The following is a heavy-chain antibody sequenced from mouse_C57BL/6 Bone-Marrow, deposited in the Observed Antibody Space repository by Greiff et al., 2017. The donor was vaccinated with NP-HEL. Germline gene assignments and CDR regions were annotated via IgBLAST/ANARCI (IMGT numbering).Heavy chain of an antibody. V-gene: IGHV1-69*01. J-gene: IGHJ2*01. D-gene: IGHD1-1*01. Sequence: QVQLQQPGAELVMPGASVKLSCKASGYTFTSYWMHWVKQRPGQGLEWIGEIDPSDSYTNYNQKFKGKSTLTVDKSSSTAYMQLSSLTSEDSAVYYCARRTTVVANYFDYWGQGTTLTVSS. CDR1: GYTFTSYW. CDR2: IDPSDSYT. CDR3: ARRTTVVANYFDY.